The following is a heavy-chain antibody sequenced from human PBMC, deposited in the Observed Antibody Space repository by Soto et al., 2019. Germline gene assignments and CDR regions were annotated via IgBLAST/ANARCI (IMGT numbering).Heavy chain of an antibody. V-gene: IGHV3-30-3*01. CDR2: ISYDGTNK. Sequence: QVQLVESGGGVVQPGRSLRLSCAASGFSFSISPMHWVRQAPGKGPEWVALISYDGTNKFYADSVKGRFTISRDNSKSTLYLQVDSLRPEDAAVYYCARDPKTSGGQHWAFIYLGSWGQGTLVTVSS. CDR3: ARDPKTSGGQHWAFIYLGS. J-gene: IGHJ5*01. CDR1: GFSFSISP. D-gene: IGHD7-27*01.